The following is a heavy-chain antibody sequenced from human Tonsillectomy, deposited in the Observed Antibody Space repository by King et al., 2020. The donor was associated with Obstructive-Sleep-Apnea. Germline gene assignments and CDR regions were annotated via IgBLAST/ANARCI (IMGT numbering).Heavy chain of an antibody. D-gene: IGHD4-17*01. CDR1: GGSISSGAYS. J-gene: IGHJ4*02. CDR2: IYYSGGT. V-gene: IGHV4-30-4*07. CDR3: ARGGDYGDYRTAVGADY. Sequence: QLQESGPGLVKPSQTLSLTCAVSGGSISSGAYSWSWIRQPPGKGLEWIGYIYYSGGTYYNPSLKSRVTISVDTSKNQFSLKLSSVTAADTAVYYCARGGDYGDYRTAVGADYWGQGTLVTVSS.